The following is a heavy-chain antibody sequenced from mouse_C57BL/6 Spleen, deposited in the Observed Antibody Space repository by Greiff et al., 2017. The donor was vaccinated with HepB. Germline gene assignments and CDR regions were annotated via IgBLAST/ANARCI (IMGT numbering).Heavy chain of an antibody. CDR3: TTFADDYSWFAY. D-gene: IGHD2-4*01. CDR1: GFNIKDDY. CDR2: IDPENGDT. J-gene: IGHJ3*01. Sequence: VHVKQSGAELVRPGASVKLSCTASGFNIKDDYMHWVKQRPEQGLEWIGWIDPENGDTEYASKFQGKATITADTSSNTAYLQLSSLTSEDTAVYYCTTFADDYSWFAYWGQGTLVTVSA. V-gene: IGHV14-4*01.